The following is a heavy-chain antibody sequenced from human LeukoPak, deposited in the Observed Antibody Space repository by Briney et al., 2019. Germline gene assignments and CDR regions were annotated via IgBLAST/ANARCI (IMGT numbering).Heavy chain of an antibody. J-gene: IGHJ4*02. D-gene: IGHD5-18*01. V-gene: IGHV1-69*13. CDR1: GGTFSSYA. CDR3: ARELGTSYGYFEY. CDR2: IIPIFGTA. Sequence: AASVKVSCKASGGTFSSYAIGWVRQAPGQGLEWMGGIIPIFGTANYAQKFQGRVTITADESTSTAYMELSSLRSEDTAVYYCARELGTSYGYFEYWGQGTLVTVSS.